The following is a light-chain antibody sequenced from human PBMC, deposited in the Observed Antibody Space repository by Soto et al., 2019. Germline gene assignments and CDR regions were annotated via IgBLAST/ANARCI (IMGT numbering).Light chain of an antibody. CDR2: DAS. Sequence: DIQMAQSPSTLSASVGVRVTITCRASQSIDTWLAWYQQKPGKAPKLLIYDASSLEGGVPSRFSGSGSGTEFTLTISSLQPDDFAIYYCQQYNSYPWTFGQGTKVEI. J-gene: IGKJ1*01. CDR1: QSIDTW. V-gene: IGKV1-5*01. CDR3: QQYNSYPWT.